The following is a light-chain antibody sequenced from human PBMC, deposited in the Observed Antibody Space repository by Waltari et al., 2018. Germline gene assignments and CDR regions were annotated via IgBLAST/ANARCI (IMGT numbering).Light chain of an antibody. J-gene: IGKJ1*01. V-gene: IGKV3-20*01. CDR2: GAS. CDR3: QHYVSLPVT. Sequence: IVLQQSPSPPFLSRGGTALPSSTSNPVSTTYLAWYQQKPGQAPRLLIFGASSRATGIPDRFSGSGFGTDFSLTISRLEPEDFAVYSCQHYVSLPVTFGQGTKVEIK. CDR1: PVSTTY.